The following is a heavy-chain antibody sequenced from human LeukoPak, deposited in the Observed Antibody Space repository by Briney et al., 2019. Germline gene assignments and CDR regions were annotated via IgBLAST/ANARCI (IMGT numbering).Heavy chain of an antibody. CDR3: ARDRGTTMVRSFDI. D-gene: IGHD4/OR15-4a*01. J-gene: IGHJ3*02. V-gene: IGHV3-48*03. Sequence: GGSLRLSCAASGLTFSSYEMNWVRQAPGKGLEWVSYISASGSSIYYADSVKGRFTISRDNAKNSLYLQMNSLRAEDTAVYYCARDRGTTMVRSFDIWGQGTMVTVSS. CDR2: ISASGSSI. CDR1: GLTFSSYE.